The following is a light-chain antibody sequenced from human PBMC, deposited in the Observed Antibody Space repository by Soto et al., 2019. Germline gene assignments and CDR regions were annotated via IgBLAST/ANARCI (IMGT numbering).Light chain of an antibody. CDR2: LGS. CDR3: FQGLQTPPIT. CDR1: QSLQYSNGYNY. J-gene: IGKJ5*01. V-gene: IGKV2-28*01. Sequence: DIVLTQSPLSLPVIPGEPAPISCRSSQSLQYSNGYNYLDWYLQKPGQSPQLLISLGSTRASGVPDRFSGSGSGTDFTLKISRVEADDVGVYYCFQGLQTPPITFGQGTRLEIK.